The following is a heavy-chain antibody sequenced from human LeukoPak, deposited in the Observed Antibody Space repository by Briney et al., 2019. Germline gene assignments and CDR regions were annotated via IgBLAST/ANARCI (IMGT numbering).Heavy chain of an antibody. Sequence: ASVKVSCKASGYTFTSYYMHWVRQAPGQGLEWMGIINPSGGSTSYAQKFQGRVIMTRDTSTSTVYMKLSSLRSEDTAVYYCARDLNSGDFWSGYYSHGMDVWGQGTTVTVSS. CDR3: ARDLNSGDFWSGYYSHGMDV. J-gene: IGHJ6*02. CDR2: INPSGGST. CDR1: GYTFTSYY. D-gene: IGHD3-3*01. V-gene: IGHV1-46*01.